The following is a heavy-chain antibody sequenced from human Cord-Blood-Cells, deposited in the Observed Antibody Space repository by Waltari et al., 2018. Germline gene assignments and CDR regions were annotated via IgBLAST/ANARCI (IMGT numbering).Heavy chain of an antibody. V-gene: IGHV4-59*08. CDR1: GGSISSYY. Sequence: QVQLQESGPGLVKPSETLSLTCTVSGGSISSYYWSGIRQPPGKGLEWIGYIYYSGSPNYNPSLKGRVTISVDTSKNQFSLKLSSVTAADTAVYYCARHYCSGGSCFDIWCQGTMVTVSS. CDR3: ARHYCSGGSCFDI. J-gene: IGHJ3*02. D-gene: IGHD2-15*01. CDR2: IYYSGSP.